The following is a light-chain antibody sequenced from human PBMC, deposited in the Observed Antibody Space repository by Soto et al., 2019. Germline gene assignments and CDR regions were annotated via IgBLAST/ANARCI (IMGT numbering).Light chain of an antibody. Sequence: QSALTQPPSASGTPGQRVTISCSGSSSNIGSNYVYWYQQLPGTAHKLLIYRNNQRPSGVPDRFSGSKSGTSASLAISGLRSEDEADYYCAAWDDSLSGAYVFGTGTKVTVL. CDR2: RNN. CDR1: SSNIGSNY. CDR3: AAWDDSLSGAYV. V-gene: IGLV1-47*01. J-gene: IGLJ1*01.